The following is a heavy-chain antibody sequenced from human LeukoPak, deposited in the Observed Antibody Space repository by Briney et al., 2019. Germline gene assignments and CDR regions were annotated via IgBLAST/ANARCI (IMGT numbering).Heavy chain of an antibody. D-gene: IGHD6-19*01. CDR1: RFTFSRYD. J-gene: IGHJ5*02. CDR2: TSYDGNNE. CDR3: ARAAAVTGAFRDNWFDP. Sequence: GGSLRLSCVASRFTFSRYDMHWVRQAPVKGLEWVAVTSYDGNNEIYADSVKGRFTISRDNSKHTLYLQMNSLRPEDTGVYYCARAAAVTGAFRDNWFDPWGQGALVTVSS. V-gene: IGHV3-30-3*01.